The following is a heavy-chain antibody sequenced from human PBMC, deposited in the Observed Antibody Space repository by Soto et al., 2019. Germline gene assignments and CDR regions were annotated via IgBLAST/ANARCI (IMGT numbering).Heavy chain of an antibody. CDR3: ASRGYDFWSGLDP. D-gene: IGHD3-3*01. V-gene: IGHV1-3*04. CDR2: INTGNGHT. CDR1: GYTFTAYG. J-gene: IGHJ5*02. Sequence: ASVKVSCKASGYTFTAYGVHWVRQAPGQRLEWMGWINTGNGHTKYSQKFQGRVTITRDTSARTAYMELNSLRSEDTAVYYCASRGYDFWSGLDPWGQGTLVTVSS.